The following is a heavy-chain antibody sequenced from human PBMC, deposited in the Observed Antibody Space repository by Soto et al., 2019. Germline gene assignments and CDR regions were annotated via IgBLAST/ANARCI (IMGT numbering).Heavy chain of an antibody. CDR3: VRVAYLGYGQAIDF. J-gene: IGHJ4*02. CDR2: NYHSGTT. D-gene: IGHD5-12*01. Sequence: SETLSLTCAVSGVPISTYYWSWIRQPPGKGLEWIGYNYHSGTTNYNPSLKSRVTISVDTSKNQFSLRLTSVTAADTAIYYCVRVAYLGYGQAIDFWGQGTLVTVSS. V-gene: IGHV4-59*01. CDR1: GVPISTYY.